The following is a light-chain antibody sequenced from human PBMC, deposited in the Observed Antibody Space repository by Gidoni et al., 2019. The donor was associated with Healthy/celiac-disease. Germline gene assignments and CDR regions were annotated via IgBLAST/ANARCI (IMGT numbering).Light chain of an antibody. CDR3: QQYNNWPIT. CDR1: QSVSSN. J-gene: IGKJ5*01. V-gene: IGKV3-15*01. CDR2: GAS. Sequence: VITQSPAPLSVSPGERATLSCRASQSVSSNLAWYQQKPGQAPRRLIYGASTRATGIPARFSGSGSGTEFTLTISSLQSEDFAVYYCQQYNNWPITFXQXTRLEIK.